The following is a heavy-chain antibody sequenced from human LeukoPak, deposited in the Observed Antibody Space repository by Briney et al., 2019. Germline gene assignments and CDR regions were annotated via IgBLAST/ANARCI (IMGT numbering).Heavy chain of an antibody. CDR2: MNPNSGNT. Sequence: ASVKVSCKASGYTFTSYDINWVRQATGQGLECMGWMNPNSGNTGYAQKFQGRVTMTRNTSISTAYMELSSLRSEDTAVYYCARSGVTTNYHYMDVWGKGTTVTISS. CDR3: ARSGVTTNYHYMDV. V-gene: IGHV1-8*01. D-gene: IGHD4-17*01. CDR1: GYTFTSYD. J-gene: IGHJ6*03.